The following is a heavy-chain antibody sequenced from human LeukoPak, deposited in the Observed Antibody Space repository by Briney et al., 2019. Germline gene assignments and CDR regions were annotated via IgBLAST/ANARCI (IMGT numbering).Heavy chain of an antibody. V-gene: IGHV1-69*13. Sequence: SVKVSCKASGGTFSSYAISWVRQAPGQGLEWMGGIIPIFGTANYAQKFQGRVTITADEYTSTAYMELSSLRSEDTAVYYCASSRQQQLVRWFDPWGQGTLVTVSS. CDR1: GGTFSSYA. CDR3: ASSRQQQLVRWFDP. J-gene: IGHJ5*02. D-gene: IGHD6-13*01. CDR2: IIPIFGTA.